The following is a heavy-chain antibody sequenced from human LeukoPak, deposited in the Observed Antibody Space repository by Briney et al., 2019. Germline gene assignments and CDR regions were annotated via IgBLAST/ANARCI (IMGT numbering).Heavy chain of an antibody. V-gene: IGHV3-74*01. CDR3: ATGRIVGAAEG. Sequence: SGGSLRLSCAASGFTFSSYWMHWVRQAPGKGLVWVSRINTDGSSTSYADSVKGRFTISRDNAKNTLYLQMNSLRADDTAVFYCATGRIVGAAEGWGQGTLVTVSS. CDR2: INTDGSST. D-gene: IGHD1-26*01. J-gene: IGHJ4*02. CDR1: GFTFSSYW.